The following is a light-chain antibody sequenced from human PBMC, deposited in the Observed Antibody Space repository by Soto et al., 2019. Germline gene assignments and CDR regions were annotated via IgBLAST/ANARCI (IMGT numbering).Light chain of an antibody. Sequence: QSALTQPASVSGSPGQSITISCTGTNSDVGSYNLVSWYQQHPGKAPKLMIYEVSKRPSGVSNRFSGPKSGNTASLTISGLQAEDEADYYCCSYAGSSTLVFGGGTKLTVL. CDR1: NSDVGSYNL. CDR3: CSYAGSSTLV. CDR2: EVS. V-gene: IGLV2-23*02. J-gene: IGLJ3*02.